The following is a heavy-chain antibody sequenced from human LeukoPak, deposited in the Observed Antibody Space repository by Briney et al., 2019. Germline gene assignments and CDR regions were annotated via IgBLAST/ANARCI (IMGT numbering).Heavy chain of an antibody. Sequence: GGSLRLSCAASGFSFSSYVLYWVRQAPGKGLEWVSGITGGGGTYYADSVKGCFTISTDNSKSTLYLQMNSLRAEDTAVYYCAKGGRGTYDSWGQGTLVTVSS. V-gene: IGHV3-23*01. CDR1: GFSFSSYV. D-gene: IGHD3-16*01. J-gene: IGHJ4*02. CDR3: AKGGRGTYDS. CDR2: ITGGGGT.